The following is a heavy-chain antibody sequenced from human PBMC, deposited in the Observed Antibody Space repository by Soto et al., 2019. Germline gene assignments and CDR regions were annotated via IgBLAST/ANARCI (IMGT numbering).Heavy chain of an antibody. J-gene: IGHJ6*02. V-gene: IGHV1-69*01. CDR3: AXXXTGLLRISYYYYGXDV. Sequence: QVQLVQSGAEVKKPGSSVKVSCKASGGTFSSYAISWVRQAPGQGLEWMGGIIPIFGTANYAQKFQGRVTITADESTSTAYMELSSLRSEDTAVYYCAXXXTGLLRISYYYYGXDVWGQGTTVTXSS. CDR1: GGTFSSYA. CDR2: IIPIFGTA. D-gene: IGHD2-15*01.